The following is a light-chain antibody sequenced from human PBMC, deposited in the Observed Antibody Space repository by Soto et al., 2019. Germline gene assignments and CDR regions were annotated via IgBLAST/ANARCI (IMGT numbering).Light chain of an antibody. J-gene: IGKJ5*01. CDR3: QQYEIFPIT. Sequence: DIQMTQSPSSLSASVGDRVTITCQASHDIRKYLNWYQQKPGKAPKLLIYDASNMETGVPSRFTGSGSGTDFTFTISSLQPEDIATYYCQQYEIFPITFGQGTRLRL. CDR2: DAS. V-gene: IGKV1-33*01. CDR1: HDIRKY.